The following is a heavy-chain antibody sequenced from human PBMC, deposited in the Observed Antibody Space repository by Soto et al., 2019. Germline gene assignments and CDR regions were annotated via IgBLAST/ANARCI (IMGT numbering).Heavy chain of an antibody. CDR1: GFTFSSYA. J-gene: IGHJ4*02. V-gene: IGHV3-30-3*01. Sequence: QVQLVESGGGVVQPGRSLRLSCAASGFTFSSYAMHWVRQAPGKGLEWVAVISYDGSNKYYADSVKGRFTISRDNSKNTLYLQMNSLRAEDTDVYYCAIPRTFSCGHATDYWGQGTLVTVSS. CDR3: AIPRTFSCGHATDY. D-gene: IGHD5-12*01. CDR2: ISYDGSNK.